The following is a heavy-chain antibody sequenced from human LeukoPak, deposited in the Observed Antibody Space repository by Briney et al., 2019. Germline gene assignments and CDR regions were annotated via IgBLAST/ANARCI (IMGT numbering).Heavy chain of an antibody. CDR3: ARPIVVGGGFDY. CDR2: IIPLFGTT. D-gene: IGHD2-21*01. Sequence: SVKVSCKASGGTFSSYPISWVRQAPGQGLEWMGGIIPLFGTTTYAQKFQGRVTIITDESTSTAYMELSSLRSEDTAVYYCARPIVVGGGFDYWGQGTLVTVSS. J-gene: IGHJ4*02. V-gene: IGHV1-69*05. CDR1: GGTFSSYP.